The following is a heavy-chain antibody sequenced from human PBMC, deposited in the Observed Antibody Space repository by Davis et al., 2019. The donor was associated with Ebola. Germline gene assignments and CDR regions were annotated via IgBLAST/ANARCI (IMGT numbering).Heavy chain of an antibody. CDR3: ARTVTWSGTIFGVVYYFDY. CDR1: GFAFASYS. CDR2: IKQDGSEK. V-gene: IGHV3-7*03. Sequence: GESLKISCAASGFAFASYSMSWVRQAPGKGLEWVANIKQDGSEKYYVDSVKGRFTISRDNAKNSLYLQMNSLRAEDTAVYYCARTVTWSGTIFGVVYYFDYWGQGTLVTVSS. D-gene: IGHD3-3*01. J-gene: IGHJ4*02.